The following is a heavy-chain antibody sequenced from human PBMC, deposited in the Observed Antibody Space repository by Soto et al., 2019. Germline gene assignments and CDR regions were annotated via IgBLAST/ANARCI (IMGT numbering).Heavy chain of an antibody. CDR1: GFTFSSYG. J-gene: IGHJ4*02. CDR2: IWYDGSNK. V-gene: IGHV3-33*01. CDR3: ASGHYGWGSDVVLLLPY. Sequence: VGSLRLSCAASGFTFSSYGMHWVRQAPGKGLEWVAVIWYDGSNKYYADSVKGRFTISRDNSKNTLYLQMNSLRAEDTAVYYCASGHYGWGSDVVLLLPYWGQGTLVTVSS. D-gene: IGHD3-10*01.